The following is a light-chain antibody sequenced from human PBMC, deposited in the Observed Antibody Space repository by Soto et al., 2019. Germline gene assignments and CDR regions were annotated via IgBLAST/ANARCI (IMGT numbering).Light chain of an antibody. CDR2: DAS. CDR1: QTINRW. Sequence: DIQMTQFPSTLSTSVGDRVTITCRSSQTINRWLAWYQQKPGKAPKLLIYDASSLESGVPSRLSGSGSGTDFTLTISSLQPDDFATYYCQHYNSYSEAFGQGTKVDIK. J-gene: IGKJ1*01. V-gene: IGKV1-5*01. CDR3: QHYNSYSEA.